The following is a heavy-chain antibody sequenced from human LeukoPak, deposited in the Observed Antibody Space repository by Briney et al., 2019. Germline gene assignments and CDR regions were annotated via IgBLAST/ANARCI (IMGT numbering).Heavy chain of an antibody. CDR3: AQEHFDTSGYYSRFDN. CDR2: SAGSGGST. CDR1: GFTFPRRA. Sequence: GGSLRLSCAAAGFTFPRRAMSWVRQAPGKGLEWVASSAGSGGSTHYADSVKGRFTISRDNSQNTVYLHMNSLRADDTAVYYCAQEHFDTSGYYSRFDNWGQGILVTVSS. V-gene: IGHV3-23*01. D-gene: IGHD3-22*01. J-gene: IGHJ4*02.